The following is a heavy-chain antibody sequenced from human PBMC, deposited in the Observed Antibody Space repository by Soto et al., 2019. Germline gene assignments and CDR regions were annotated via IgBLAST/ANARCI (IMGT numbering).Heavy chain of an antibody. V-gene: IGHV3-7*01. J-gene: IGHJ2*01. CDR2: IKQDGSEK. D-gene: IGHD3-22*01. CDR1: GFTFSSYW. Sequence: GGSLRLSCAASGFTFSSYWMSWVRQAPGKGLEWVANIKQDGSEKYYVDSVKGRFTISRDNAKNSLYLQMNSLRAEDTAVYYCARVGTNYYDSSGYYWYFDLWGRGTLVTVSS. CDR3: ARVGTNYYDSSGYYWYFDL.